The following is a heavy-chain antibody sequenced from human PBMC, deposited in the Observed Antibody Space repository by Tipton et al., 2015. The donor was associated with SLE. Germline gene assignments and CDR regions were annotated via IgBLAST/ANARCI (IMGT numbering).Heavy chain of an antibody. D-gene: IGHD4-11*01. V-gene: IGHV3-23*01. J-gene: IGHJ4*02. CDR3: ANFYSNYDYFDY. CDR1: GFTFSSYA. CDR2: ISGSGGST. Sequence: SLRLSCAASGFTFSSYAMSWVRQAPGKGLEWVSAISGSGGSTYYADSVKGRFTISRDNSKNTLYLQMNSLRAEDTAVYYCANFYSNYDYFDYWGQGTLVTVSS.